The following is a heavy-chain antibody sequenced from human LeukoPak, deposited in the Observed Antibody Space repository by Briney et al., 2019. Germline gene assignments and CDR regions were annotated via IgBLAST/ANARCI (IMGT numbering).Heavy chain of an antibody. J-gene: IGHJ4*02. V-gene: IGHV1-69*06. CDR2: IIPVFGTA. D-gene: IGHD1-26*01. CDR3: ARVSGSGSYYSTTPTFDY. CDR1: GGTFSSYA. Sequence: SVKVSCKASGGTFSSYAISWVRQAPGQGLEWMGGIIPVFGTANYAQKFQGRVTITADKSTSTAYMELSSLRSEDTAVYYCARVSGSGSYYSTTPTFDYWGQGTLVTVSS.